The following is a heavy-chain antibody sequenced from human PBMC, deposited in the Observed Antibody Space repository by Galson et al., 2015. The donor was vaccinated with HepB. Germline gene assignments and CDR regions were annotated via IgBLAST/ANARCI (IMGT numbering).Heavy chain of an antibody. J-gene: IGHJ4*02. Sequence: SLRLSCAASGFTFSSYAMSWVRQAPGKGLEWVSAISGSGGSTYYADSVKGRFTISRDNSKNTLYLQMNSLRAEDTAVYYCAKDLGDIVLVVYAIQGGYFDYWGQGTLVTVSS. V-gene: IGHV3-23*01. CDR2: ISGSGGST. D-gene: IGHD2-8*02. CDR1: GFTFSSYA. CDR3: AKDLGDIVLVVYAIQGGYFDY.